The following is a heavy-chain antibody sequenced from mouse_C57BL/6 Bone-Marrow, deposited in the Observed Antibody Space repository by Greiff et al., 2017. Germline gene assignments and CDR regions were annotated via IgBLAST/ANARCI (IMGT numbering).Heavy chain of an antibody. J-gene: IGHJ1*03. Sequence: VQLQQSGPELVKPGASVKISCKASGYTFTDYYMNWVKQSHGKGLEWIGDIHPNNGGTSYNQKFKGQATLTVDKSSSTASMELRILTSEDSAVYYCARSGYYGSSFWYFDVWGTGTTVTVSS. CDR2: IHPNNGGT. CDR1: GYTFTDYY. CDR3: ARSGYYGSSFWYFDV. V-gene: IGHV1-26*01. D-gene: IGHD1-1*01.